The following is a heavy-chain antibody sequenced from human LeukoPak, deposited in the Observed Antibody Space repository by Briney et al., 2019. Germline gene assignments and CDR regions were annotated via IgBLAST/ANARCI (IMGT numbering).Heavy chain of an antibody. CDR3: ARSGLMVRGLGDY. CDR1: GFTFSSFW. J-gene: IGHJ4*02. CDR2: IKQDGSEK. V-gene: IGHV3-7*01. Sequence: GGSLRLSCAASGFTFSSFWMSWVRHAPGKGLEWVANIKQDGSEKYYVDSVKGRFTISRDNAKNSLYLQMNSLRAEDTAVYYCARSGLMVRGLGDYWGQGTLGTVSS. D-gene: IGHD3-10*01.